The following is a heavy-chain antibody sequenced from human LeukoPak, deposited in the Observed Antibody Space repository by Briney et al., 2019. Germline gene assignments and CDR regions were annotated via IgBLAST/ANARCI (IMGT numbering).Heavy chain of an antibody. CDR1: GYTFTSYG. D-gene: IGHD1-20*01. CDR2: ISTYNGNT. V-gene: IGHV1-18*01. J-gene: IGHJ4*02. CDR3: ARVTGWYNYDY. Sequence: GASVKVSCKASGYTFTSYGISWVRQAPGQGLEWMGWISTYNGNTNYAQKLQGRVTMTTDTFTSTAYVELRSLRSDDTAMYYCARVTGWYNYDYWGQGTLVTVSS.